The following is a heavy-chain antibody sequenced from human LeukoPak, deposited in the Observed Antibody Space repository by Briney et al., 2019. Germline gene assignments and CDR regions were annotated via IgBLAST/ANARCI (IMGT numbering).Heavy chain of an antibody. CDR3: AKDSAKKYDDY. Sequence: GGSLRLSCAASGFTFSSYNMNWVRQAPGQGLEWVSSITSGSSYIYYADSVKGRFTISRENSKNTLYLQMNSLRAEDTAVYYCAKDSAKKYDDYWGQGTLVTVSS. CDR2: ITSGSSYI. V-gene: IGHV3-21*04. D-gene: IGHD2/OR15-2a*01. J-gene: IGHJ4*02. CDR1: GFTFSSYN.